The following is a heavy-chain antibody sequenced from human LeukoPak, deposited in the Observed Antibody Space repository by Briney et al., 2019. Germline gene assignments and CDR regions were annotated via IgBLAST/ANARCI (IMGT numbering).Heavy chain of an antibody. CDR3: ARQTRLELHPRGDY. CDR2: IYHSGST. J-gene: IGHJ4*02. D-gene: IGHD1-7*01. V-gene: IGHV4-38-2*02. Sequence: SETLSLTCTVSGYSISSGYYWGWIRQPPGKGLEWIGSIYHSGSTYYNPSLKSRVTISVDTSKNQFSLKLSSVTAADTAVYYCARQTRLELHPRGDYWGQGTLVTVSS. CDR1: GYSISSGYY.